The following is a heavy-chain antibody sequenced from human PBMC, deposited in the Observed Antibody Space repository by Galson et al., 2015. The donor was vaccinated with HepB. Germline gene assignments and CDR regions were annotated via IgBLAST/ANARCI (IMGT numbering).Heavy chain of an antibody. CDR1: GYTYTRYG. J-gene: IGHJ4*02. D-gene: IGHD5-18*01. CDR3: ARDGYSYGKFDY. CDR2: MSADNGKT. Sequence: SVKVSCKASGYTYTRYGITWVRQAPGQGLEWMGWMSADNGKTNCAQNLQGRVTMTTDTSTSTAYMELRSLRSDDTAVYYCARDGYSYGKFDYWGQGNLVTVSS. V-gene: IGHV1-18*01.